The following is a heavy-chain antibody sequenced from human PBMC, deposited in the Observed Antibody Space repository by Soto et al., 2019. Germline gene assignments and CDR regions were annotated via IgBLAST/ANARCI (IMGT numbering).Heavy chain of an antibody. CDR1: GFTFSSYA. V-gene: IGHV3-23*01. CDR2: ISGSGGST. J-gene: IGHJ4*02. D-gene: IGHD6-13*01. Sequence: SLRLSCAASGFTFSSYAMSWVRQAPGKGLEWVSAISGSGGSTYYADSVKGRFTISRDNSKNTLYLQMNSLRAEDTAVYYGARDEGRGRAASHWGQGSLVTVSS. CDR3: ARDEGRGRAASH.